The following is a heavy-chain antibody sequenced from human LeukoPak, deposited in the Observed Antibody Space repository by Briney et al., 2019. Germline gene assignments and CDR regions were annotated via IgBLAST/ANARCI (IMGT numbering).Heavy chain of an antibody. CDR3: AREWSQFGELPDY. CDR2: TKSDGSST. J-gene: IGHJ4*02. D-gene: IGHD3-10*01. CDR1: GFTFSTFA. Sequence: PGGSLRLSCAASGFTFSTFAMIWVRQPPGKGLVWVSRTKSDGSSTTYADSVKGRFTISRDNAKNTLYLQMSSLRPEDTAVYYCAREWSQFGELPDYWGQGALVTVSS. V-gene: IGHV3-74*01.